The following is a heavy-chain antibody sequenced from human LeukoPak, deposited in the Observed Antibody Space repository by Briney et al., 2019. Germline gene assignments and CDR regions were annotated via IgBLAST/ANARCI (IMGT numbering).Heavy chain of an antibody. D-gene: IGHD1-1*01. CDR1: GGSITNYY. V-gene: IGHV4-59*01. CDR2: VYYTGVT. Sequence: SETLSLTCTVSGGSITNYYWTWIRQPPGKELEWIGYVYYTGVTNYNPSLRSRVTMSVDTSKNQFSLKLNSVTAADTAVYYCASRRQLEGLEAWGQGTLVTVSS. CDR3: ASRRQLEGLEA. J-gene: IGHJ5*02.